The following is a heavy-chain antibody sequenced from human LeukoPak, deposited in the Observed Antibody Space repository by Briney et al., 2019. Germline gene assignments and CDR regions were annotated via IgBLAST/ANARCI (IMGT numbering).Heavy chain of an antibody. CDR3: ARAVNPPAYFVFMDV. J-gene: IGHJ6*04. V-gene: IGHV3-21*01. Sequence: GGSLRLSCAASGFTFSSYSMNWFRQAPGKGLEWVSSISSSSSYIYYADSVKGRFTISRDNAKNSLYLQMNSLRAEDTAVYYCARAVNPPAYFVFMDVWGKGTTVTVSS. CDR2: ISSSSSYI. D-gene: IGHD2/OR15-2a*01. CDR1: GFTFSSYS.